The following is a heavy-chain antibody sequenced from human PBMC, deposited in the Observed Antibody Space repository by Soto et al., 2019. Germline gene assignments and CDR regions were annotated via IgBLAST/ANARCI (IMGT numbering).Heavy chain of an antibody. Sequence: ETLSLTCPVSGGSVSSGSYYGSWIRQPPGKGLEWIGYIYYSWSTNYNPSLKSRVTISVDTSKNQFSLKLSSVTAADTAVYYCARVRVFGVVILYGMDVWGQGTKVTVYS. J-gene: IGHJ6*02. CDR1: GGSVSSGSYY. CDR3: ARVRVFGVVILYGMDV. V-gene: IGHV4-61*01. D-gene: IGHD3-3*01. CDR2: IYYSWST.